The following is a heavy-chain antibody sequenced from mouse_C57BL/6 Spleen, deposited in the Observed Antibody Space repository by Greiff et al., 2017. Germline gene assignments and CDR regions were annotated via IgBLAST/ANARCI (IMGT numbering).Heavy chain of an antibody. CDR2: IYPGDGDT. Sequence: QVQLQQSGAELVKPGASVKISCKASGYAFSSYWMNWVKQRPGKGLEWIGQIYPGDGDTNYNGKFKGKATLTADKSSSTAYMQLSSLTSEDSAVYFCARTATHYGSSYDWYFDVWGTGTTVTVSS. D-gene: IGHD1-1*01. CDR1: GYAFSSYW. J-gene: IGHJ1*03. CDR3: ARTATHYGSSYDWYFDV. V-gene: IGHV1-80*01.